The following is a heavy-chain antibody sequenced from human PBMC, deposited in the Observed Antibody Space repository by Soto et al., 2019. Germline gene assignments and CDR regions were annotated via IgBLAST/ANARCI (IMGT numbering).Heavy chain of an antibody. Sequence: SETLSLTCTVSGGSISSSSYYWGWIRQPPGKGLEWIGSIYYSGSTYYNPSLKSRVTISVDTSKNQFSLKLSSMTAADTAVYYCARVLAAAGRGYYFDYWGQGTLVTVSS. CDR1: GGSISSSSYY. D-gene: IGHD6-13*01. V-gene: IGHV4-39*01. J-gene: IGHJ4*02. CDR3: ARVLAAAGRGYYFDY. CDR2: IYYSGST.